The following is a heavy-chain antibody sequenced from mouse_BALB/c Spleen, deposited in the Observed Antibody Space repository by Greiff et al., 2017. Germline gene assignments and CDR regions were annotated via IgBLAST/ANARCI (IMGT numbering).Heavy chain of an antibody. CDR1: GFTFNTYA. CDR3: VRSFYDGFYYAMDY. Sequence: DVQLVESGGGLVQPKGSLKLSCAASGFTFNTYAMNWVRQAPGKGLEWVARIRSKSNNYATYYADSVKDRFTISRDDSQSMLYLQMNNLKTEDTAMYYCVRSFYDGFYYAMDYWGQGTSVTVSS. J-gene: IGHJ4*01. V-gene: IGHV10-1*02. D-gene: IGHD2-3*01. CDR2: IRSKSNNYAT.